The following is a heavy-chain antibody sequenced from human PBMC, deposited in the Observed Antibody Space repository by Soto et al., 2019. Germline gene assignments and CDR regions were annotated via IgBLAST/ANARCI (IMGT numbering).Heavy chain of an antibody. CDR2: VSYDGSNK. CDR3: GKAARHLAVAEPYYYYGMDV. Sequence: QVQLVESGGGVVQPGRSLRLSCAASGFTFSSYGMHWVRQVPGKALERVAVVSYDGSNKYYAESVKGRFPISREKSKNTLYLQMNSLRAEDTAVYYCGKAARHLAVAEPYYYYGMDVWGQGTTVTVSS. CDR1: GFTFSSYG. J-gene: IGHJ6*02. D-gene: IGHD6-19*01. V-gene: IGHV3-30*18.